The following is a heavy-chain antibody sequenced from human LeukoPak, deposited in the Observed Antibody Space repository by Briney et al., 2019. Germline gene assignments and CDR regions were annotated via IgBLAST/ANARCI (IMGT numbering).Heavy chain of an antibody. CDR2: IYYSGST. V-gene: IGHV4-31*03. CDR1: GGSISSGGYY. CDR3: ARGYGSGDSGIHYYYGMDV. Sequence: PSQTLSLTCTVSGGSISSGGYYWSWIRQHPGKGLEWIGYIYYSGSTYYNPSLKSRVTISVDTSKNQFSLKLSSVTAADTAVYYCARGYGSGDSGIHYYYGMDVWGQGTTVTVSS. D-gene: IGHD2-15*01. J-gene: IGHJ6*02.